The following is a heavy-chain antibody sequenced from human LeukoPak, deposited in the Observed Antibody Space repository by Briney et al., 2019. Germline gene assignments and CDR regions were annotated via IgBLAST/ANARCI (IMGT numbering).Heavy chain of an antibody. Sequence: SETLSLTCAVYGGSFSGYYWSWIRQPAGKGLEWIGRIYTSGSTNYNPYLKSRVTMSVETSKNQFSLKLSSVTAADTAVYYCARDSASRYMDVWGKGTTVTISS. J-gene: IGHJ6*03. CDR3: ARDSASRYMDV. V-gene: IGHV4-4*07. CDR2: IYTSGST. CDR1: GGSFSGYY.